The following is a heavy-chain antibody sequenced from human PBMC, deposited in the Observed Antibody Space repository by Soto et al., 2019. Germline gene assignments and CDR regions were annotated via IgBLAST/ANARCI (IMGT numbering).Heavy chain of an antibody. D-gene: IGHD6-13*01. CDR3: TTEAAAGQDAFDI. J-gene: IGHJ3*02. V-gene: IGHV3-15*01. CDR2: IKSKTDGGTT. CDR1: GFTFSNAW. Sequence: LRLSCAASGFTFSNAWMSWVRQAPGKGLEWVGRIKSKTDGGTTDYAAPVKGRFTISRDDSKNTLYLQMNSLKTEDTAVYYCTTEAAAGQDAFDIWGQGTMVTVSS.